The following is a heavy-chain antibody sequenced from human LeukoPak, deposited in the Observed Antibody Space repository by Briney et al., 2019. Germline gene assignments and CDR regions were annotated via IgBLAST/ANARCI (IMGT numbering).Heavy chain of an antibody. CDR3: ARDGAIFGVVTAYYYYYGMDV. J-gene: IGHJ6*02. CDR2: ISSSRSTI. D-gene: IGHD3-3*01. CDR1: GFTFSSYT. V-gene: IGHV3-48*04. Sequence: GGSLRLSCAASGFTFSSYTMNWVRQAPGKGLEWVSYISSSRSTIYYADSVKGRFTISRDNAKNSLYLQMNSLRAEDTAVYYCARDGAIFGVVTAYYYYYGMDVWGQGTTVTVSS.